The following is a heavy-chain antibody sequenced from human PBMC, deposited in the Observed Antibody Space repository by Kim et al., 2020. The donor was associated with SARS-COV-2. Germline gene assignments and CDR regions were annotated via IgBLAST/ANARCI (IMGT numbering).Heavy chain of an antibody. CDR1: GFTLITDH. V-gene: IGHV3-53*01. CDR2: TYNTGST. CDR3: ARVWELAFDH. J-gene: IGHJ4*02. D-gene: IGHD1-26*01. Sequence: GGSLRLSCAASGFTLITDHMSWVRQTPGKGLEWVAVTYNTGSTYYADSVEGRFTISRDNSKNMIYLQMNSLSADDTAVYYCARVWELAFDHWGQGSLVT.